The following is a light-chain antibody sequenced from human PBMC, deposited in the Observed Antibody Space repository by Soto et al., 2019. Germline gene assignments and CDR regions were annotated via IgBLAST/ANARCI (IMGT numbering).Light chain of an antibody. V-gene: IGKV1-9*01. Sequence: DLQLTPSPSFLSASVGDRVTITCRASQDINTYLSWYQQKPGKAPKLLIFAASTLQNGVPSRFSGNGSVTEFTVTITSLQPEDFATYYCQQRKSYPITFGQGTRLEIK. CDR2: AAS. CDR1: QDINTY. J-gene: IGKJ5*01. CDR3: QQRKSYPIT.